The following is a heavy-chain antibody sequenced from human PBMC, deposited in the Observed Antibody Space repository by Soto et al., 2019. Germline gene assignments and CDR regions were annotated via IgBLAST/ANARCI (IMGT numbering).Heavy chain of an antibody. D-gene: IGHD2-21*02. CDR2: SNIGNGNT. Sequence: QVQLVQSGAEVKKPGASVRVSCRTSGYTFTSYAIHWVRQAPGQGLEWMAWSNIGNGNTKYSQKFQGRVTVSRDTYASTGYMERSSLRSEYTAVYYCSRWPLGGCVCSDPWLDRWGQGTLVTVSS. J-gene: IGHJ5*02. CDR1: GYTFTSYA. CDR3: SRWPLGGCVCSDPWLDR. V-gene: IGHV1-3*04.